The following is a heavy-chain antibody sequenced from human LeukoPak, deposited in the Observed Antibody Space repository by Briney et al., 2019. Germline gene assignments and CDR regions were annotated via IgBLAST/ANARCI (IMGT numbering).Heavy chain of an antibody. CDR2: IRSKANSYAT. Sequence: GGSLRLSCAASGFTFSGSAMHWVRQASGKGLEWVGRIRSKANSYATAYAASVKGRFTISRDDSKNTAYLQMNSLKTEDTAVYYCTRGKVTAIPGWFDPWGQGTLVTVSS. D-gene: IGHD2-21*02. J-gene: IGHJ5*02. CDR3: TRGKVTAIPGWFDP. V-gene: IGHV3-73*01. CDR1: GFTFSGSA.